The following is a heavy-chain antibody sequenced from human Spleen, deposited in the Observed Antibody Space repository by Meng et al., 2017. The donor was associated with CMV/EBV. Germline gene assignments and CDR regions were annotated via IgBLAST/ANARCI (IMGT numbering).Heavy chain of an antibody. D-gene: IGHD3-3*01. Sequence: GESLKISCAASGFTFSSYDMHWVRQATGKGLEWVSAIGTAGDTYYPGSVKGQFTISRENAKNSLYLQMNSLRAEDTAVYYCARDHWERITIFGVADYGMDVWGQGTTVTVSS. J-gene: IGHJ6*02. V-gene: IGHV3-13*01. CDR3: ARDHWERITIFGVADYGMDV. CDR1: GFTFSSYD. CDR2: IGTAGDT.